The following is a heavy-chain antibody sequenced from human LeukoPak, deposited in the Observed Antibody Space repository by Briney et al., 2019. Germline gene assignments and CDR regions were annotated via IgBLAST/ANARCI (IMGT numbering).Heavy chain of an antibody. D-gene: IGHD2-2*01. CDR2: ISYDGSNK. V-gene: IGHV3-30-3*01. J-gene: IGHJ6*02. CDR3: ARDPYCRSTSCSSYYYYGMDV. CDR1: GFTFSSYA. Sequence: GRSLRLSCAASGFTFSSYAMHWVRQAPGKGLEWVAVISYDGSNKYYADSVKGRFTISRNNSKNTLYLQMNSMRAEDSAVYYCARDPYCRSTSCSSYYYYGMDVWGQGTTVTVSS.